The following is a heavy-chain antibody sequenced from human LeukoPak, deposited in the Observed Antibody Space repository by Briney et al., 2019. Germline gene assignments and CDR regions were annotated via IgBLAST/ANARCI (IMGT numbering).Heavy chain of an antibody. CDR2: INPSGGST. CDR3: AGDRALSPFGVLSYYSYMHV. J-gene: IGHJ6*03. V-gene: IGHV1-46*03. D-gene: IGHD3-10*01. CDR1: GYTFTSYY. Sequence: SGKVSCKASGYTFTSYYMHWVRQAPGQGLEWMGIINPSGGSTSYAQKFQGRVTMTRDTSTSTVYMELSSLRSEDTPVYYCAGDRALSPFGVLSYYSYMHVWGKGTTVTVSS.